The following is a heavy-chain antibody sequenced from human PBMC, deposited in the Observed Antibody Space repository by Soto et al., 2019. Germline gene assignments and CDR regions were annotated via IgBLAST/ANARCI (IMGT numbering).Heavy chain of an antibody. D-gene: IGHD2-2*02. CDR2: ISYDGSNK. CDR1: GFTFSSYA. J-gene: IGHJ4*02. CDR3: AREDRDIVVVPAAILPDY. V-gene: IGHV3-30-3*01. Sequence: QVQLMESGGGVVQPGRSLRLSCAASGFTFSSYAMHWVRQAPGKGLEWVAVISYDGSNKYYADSVKGRFTISRDNSKNTLYLQMNSLRAEDTAVYYCAREDRDIVVVPAAILPDYWGQGTLVTVSS.